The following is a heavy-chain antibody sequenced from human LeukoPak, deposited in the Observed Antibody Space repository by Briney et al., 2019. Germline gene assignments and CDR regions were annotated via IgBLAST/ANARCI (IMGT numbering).Heavy chain of an antibody. J-gene: IGHJ5*02. CDR2: IYTSGST. D-gene: IGHD3-10*01. Sequence: SETLSLTCTVSGGSISSYYWSWIRQPAGKGLEWIGRIYTSGSTNYNPSLKSRVTMSVDTSKNQFSLKLSSVTAADTAVYYCARGASDGSGSYRRNWFDPWGQGTLVTVSS. CDR3: ARGASDGSGSYRRNWFDP. V-gene: IGHV4-4*07. CDR1: GGSISSYY.